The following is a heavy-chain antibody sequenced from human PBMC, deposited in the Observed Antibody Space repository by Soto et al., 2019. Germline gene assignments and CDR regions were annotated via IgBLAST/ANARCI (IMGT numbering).Heavy chain of an antibody. CDR2: ISAYNGDT. D-gene: IGHD6-13*01. Sequence: QVQLVQSGAEVKTPGASVKVSFKAAGYPFSSYGMSWVRQTHGQGLEWMGWISAYNGDTKYAQKFKGRISMTADTSTSQDYMELQSLRSNDTDVYYCPSASSNWYVEFLQHCGQGTGVNVYS. CDR3: PSASSNWYVEFLQH. CDR1: GYPFSSYG. J-gene: IGHJ1*01. V-gene: IGHV1-18*01.